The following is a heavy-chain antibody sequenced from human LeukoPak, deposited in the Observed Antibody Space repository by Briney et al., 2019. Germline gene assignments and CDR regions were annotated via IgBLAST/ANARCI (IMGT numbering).Heavy chain of an antibody. D-gene: IGHD6-6*01. CDR3: ASEDKHSSSVDY. Sequence: KPSETLSLTCTVSGGSISSYYWSWIRQPPGKGLEWIGYIYYSGSTNHNPSLKSRGTISVDTSKNKFSLKLSSVTAADTAVYYCASEDKHSSSVDYWGQGTLVTVSS. CDR1: GGSISSYY. J-gene: IGHJ4*02. CDR2: IYYSGST. V-gene: IGHV4-59*01.